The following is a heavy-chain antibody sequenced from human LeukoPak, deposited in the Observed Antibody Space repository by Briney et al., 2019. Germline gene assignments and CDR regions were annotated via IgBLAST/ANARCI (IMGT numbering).Heavy chain of an antibody. V-gene: IGHV3-23*01. CDR1: GFTFSSYG. D-gene: IGHD3-22*01. CDR2: ISGSGGST. J-gene: IGHJ4*02. Sequence: GGSLRLSCAASGFTFSSYGMSWVRQAPGKGLEWVSAISGSGGSTYYADSVKGRFTISRDNSKNTLYLQMNSLRAEDTAVYYCARDYDSSGPLDYWGQGTLVTVSS. CDR3: ARDYDSSGPLDY.